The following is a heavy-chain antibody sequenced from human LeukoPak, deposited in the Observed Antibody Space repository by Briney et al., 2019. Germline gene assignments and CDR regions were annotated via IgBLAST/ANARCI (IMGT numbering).Heavy chain of an antibody. V-gene: IGHV3-48*02. Sequence: QPGGSLRLSCAASGFSFSGFGMNWVRPAPGKGLEGISYIGSSGSAGCNIYYAVSVKGRFTVSRDNAKDSLFLQMNSLQDADTAVYYCARAPTPYFTYYMDVWGKGTTVTVSS. CDR2: IGSSGSAGCNI. CDR1: GFSFSGFG. D-gene: IGHD2-21*01. CDR3: ARAPTPYFTYYMDV. J-gene: IGHJ6*03.